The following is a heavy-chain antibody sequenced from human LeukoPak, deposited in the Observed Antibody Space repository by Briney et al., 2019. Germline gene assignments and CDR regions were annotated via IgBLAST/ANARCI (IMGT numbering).Heavy chain of an antibody. CDR1: GYTFTGHY. CDR3: ARGNVVRGVITYNWFDP. J-gene: IGHJ5*02. Sequence: ASVKVSCKASGYTFTGHYMHWVRQAPGQGLEWMGWINPNSGGTNYAQKFQGRVTMTRDTSISTAYMELSRLRSDDTAVYYCARGNVVRGVITYNWFDPWGQGTLVTVSS. CDR2: INPNSGGT. D-gene: IGHD3-10*01. V-gene: IGHV1-2*02.